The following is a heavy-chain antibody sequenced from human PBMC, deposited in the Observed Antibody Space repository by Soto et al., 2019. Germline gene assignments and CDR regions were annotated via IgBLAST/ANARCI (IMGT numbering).Heavy chain of an antibody. D-gene: IGHD6-13*01. CDR3: ARGRTDSSSWPFDY. CDR1: GGSFSGYY. Sequence: PSETLSLTCAVYGGSFSGYYWSWIRQPPGKGLEWIGEINHSGSTNCNPSLKSRVTISVDTSKNQFSLKLSSVTAADTAVYYCARGRTDSSSWPFDYWGQGTLVTVSS. V-gene: IGHV4-34*01. J-gene: IGHJ4*02. CDR2: INHSGST.